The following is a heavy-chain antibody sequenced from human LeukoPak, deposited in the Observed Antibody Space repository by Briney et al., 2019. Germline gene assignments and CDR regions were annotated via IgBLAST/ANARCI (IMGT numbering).Heavy chain of an antibody. V-gene: IGHV3-30*02. CDR3: AKDGKMWSSGSGGFDY. Sequence: GGSLRLSCEASGFTFSTYGMHWVRQAPGKGLEWVAFIRYDLSKKYYADSVKGRFIISRDNPNNMVYLEMNSLRAEDTAKYYCAKDGKMWSSGSGGFDYWGQGSLVAVSS. J-gene: IGHJ4*02. CDR1: GFTFSTYG. D-gene: IGHD6-19*01. CDR2: IRYDLSKK.